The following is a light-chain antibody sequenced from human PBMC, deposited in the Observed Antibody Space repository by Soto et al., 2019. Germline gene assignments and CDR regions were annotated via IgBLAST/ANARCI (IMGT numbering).Light chain of an antibody. CDR3: QQYESYSPLT. J-gene: IGKJ4*01. Sequence: DIQMTQSPSILSASVGDGVTITCRASQSIRRWLAWYQQKPGKAPKLLIYDAYSLESGVPSRFSGRRSGTEFTLTIAGLQPEDFATYYCQQYESYSPLTFGGGTKVEIK. CDR1: QSIRRW. V-gene: IGKV1-5*01. CDR2: DAY.